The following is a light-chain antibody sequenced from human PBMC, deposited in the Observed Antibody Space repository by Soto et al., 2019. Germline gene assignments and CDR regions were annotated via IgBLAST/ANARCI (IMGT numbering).Light chain of an antibody. CDR3: SSYTTSRNYV. V-gene: IGLV2-14*01. J-gene: IGLJ1*01. CDR1: SSDVGGYNY. CDR2: EVT. Sequence: QSVLTQPASVSGSPGQSITISCTGTSSDVGGYNYVSWYQQHPGKAPKVVIYEVTDRPSGVSNRFSGSKSGNTASLTISGLQAEDEADYYCSSYTTSRNYVFGTGTKVTVL.